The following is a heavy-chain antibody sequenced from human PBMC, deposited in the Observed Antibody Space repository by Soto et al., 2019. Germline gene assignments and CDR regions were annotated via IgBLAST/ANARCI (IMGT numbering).Heavy chain of an antibody. CDR1: GGSFSGYY. CDR3: ARVGQLRYFDWLPQGSYYFDY. D-gene: IGHD3-9*01. Sequence: SETLSLTCAVYGGSFSGYYWSWIRQPPGKGLEWIGEINHSGSTNYNPSLKSRVTISVDTSKNQFSLKLSSVTAADTAVYYCARVGQLRYFDWLPQGSYYFDYWGQGTLVTVSS. V-gene: IGHV4-34*01. CDR2: INHSGST. J-gene: IGHJ4*02.